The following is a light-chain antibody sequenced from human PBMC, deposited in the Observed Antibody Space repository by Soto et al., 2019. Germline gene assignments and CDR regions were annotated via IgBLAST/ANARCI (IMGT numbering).Light chain of an antibody. CDR3: QQYEALWT. V-gene: IGKV1-5*01. CDR1: QSINSW. Sequence: DIQMTQSPSTLSASVGDRVTITCRASQSINSWLAWYQQKPGKAPNLLIYDASTLESGVPSRFSGSGSGTEFTLTITSLPHGDFATYYCQQYEALWTFGQGTKVEIK. CDR2: DAS. J-gene: IGKJ1*01.